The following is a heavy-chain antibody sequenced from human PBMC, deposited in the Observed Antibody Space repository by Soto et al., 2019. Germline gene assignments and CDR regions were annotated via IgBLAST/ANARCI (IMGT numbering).Heavy chain of an antibody. CDR2: IVDGGSED. D-gene: IGHD3-3*01. CDR1: GFAFSGHG. Sequence: QVQLVESGGGVVQPGRSLRLSCAASGFAFSGHGMHWVRQAPGKGLEWLAVIVDGGSEDHYADSVRGRFTISRDNSKNILYLEMNNLRVEETAVYYCARDDLYEDNGLDSWGQGTLVTV. J-gene: IGHJ5*01. V-gene: IGHV3-33*01. CDR3: ARDDLYEDNGLDS.